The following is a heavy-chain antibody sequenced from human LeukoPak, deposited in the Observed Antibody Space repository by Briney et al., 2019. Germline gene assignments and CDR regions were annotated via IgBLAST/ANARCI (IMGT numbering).Heavy chain of an antibody. D-gene: IGHD1-1*01. CDR3: ARVWNDAFYFDY. J-gene: IGHJ4*02. Sequence: SQTLSLTCAISGDSVSSNSAACNWIRQSPWRGLEWLGRTYYRSKWYNDYAVSVKSRITINPDTSKNQLSLQLNSVTPEDTAVYYCARVWNDAFYFDYRGQGTLVTVSS. V-gene: IGHV6-1*01. CDR1: GDSVSSNSAA. CDR2: TYYRSKWYN.